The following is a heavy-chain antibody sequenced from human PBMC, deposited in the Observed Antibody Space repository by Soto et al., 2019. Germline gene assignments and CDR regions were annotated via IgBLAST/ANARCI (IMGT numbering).Heavy chain of an antibody. CDR1: GGSLSKYY. CDR3: ARDNNDFWSLYPLAFDY. D-gene: IGHD3-3*01. Sequence: PSETLSLTCIVSGGSLSKYYCSWIRQPAGKGLEWIGRISTSGHVVSKVSLRSRLTMSVDMSNNHFSLKLTSVTAADTAVYYCARDNNDFWSLYPLAFDYWGQGALVTVSS. J-gene: IGHJ4*02. CDR2: ISTSGHV. V-gene: IGHV4-4*07.